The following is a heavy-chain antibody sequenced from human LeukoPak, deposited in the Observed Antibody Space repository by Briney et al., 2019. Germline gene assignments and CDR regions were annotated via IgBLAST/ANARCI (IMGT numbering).Heavy chain of an antibody. CDR1: GLTFSDYA. D-gene: IGHD2-15*01. CDR3: AKDYSESRVADVFFEY. V-gene: IGHV3-23*01. Sequence: PGGSLRHSCAASGLTFSDYAMSWFRQAPGKGLEWVSGITSGFTPHYADSVKGRFTISRDNSKNTFHLQLDSLRAEDTAVYYCAKDYSESRVADVFFEYWGQGTLVTVSS. J-gene: IGHJ4*02. CDR2: ITSGFTP.